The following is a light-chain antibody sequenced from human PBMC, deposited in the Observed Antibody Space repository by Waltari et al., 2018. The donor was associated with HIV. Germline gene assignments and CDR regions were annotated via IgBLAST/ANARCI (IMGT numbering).Light chain of an antibody. CDR3: QAWDSNTAV. CDR2: QSK. V-gene: IGLV3-1*01. Sequence: SYELAQPPSVSVSPGQTAIISCSGGELGNKDACWYQQKPGQSPVLVIFQSKRRPSGIPERFSGSNSGNTATLTISGAQAVDEADYYCQAWDSNTAVFGGGTKLTVL. CDR1: ELGNKD. J-gene: IGLJ2*01.